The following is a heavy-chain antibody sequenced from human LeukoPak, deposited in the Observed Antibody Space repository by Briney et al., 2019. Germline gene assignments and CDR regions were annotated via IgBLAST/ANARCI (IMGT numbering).Heavy chain of an antibody. Sequence: SETLSLTCTVSGGSISDYYWGWIRQPPGKGLEWIGSISSGGNTYHNPSLESRLTISLDTSKNQFSLKVSSVTAADTAVYYCARHYANYYGSGSYYKQFDVWGQGALVTISS. V-gene: IGHV4-39*01. CDR3: ARHYANYYGSGSYYKQFDV. CDR1: GGSISDYY. D-gene: IGHD3-10*01. CDR2: ISSGGNT. J-gene: IGHJ4*02.